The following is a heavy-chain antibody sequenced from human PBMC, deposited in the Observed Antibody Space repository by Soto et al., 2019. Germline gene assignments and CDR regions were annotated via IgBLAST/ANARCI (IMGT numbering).Heavy chain of an antibody. CDR3: TRPKAEPDYYYGMDV. V-gene: IGHV3-73*01. CDR2: IRSKANSYAP. J-gene: IGHJ6*02. Sequence: GGSLRLSCAASGFTFSGSAMHWVRQASGKGLEWVGRIRSKANSYAPAYAASVKGRFTISRDDSKNTAYLQMNSLKTEDTAVYYCTRPKAEPDYYYGMDVWGQGTTVTVSS. CDR1: GFTFSGSA. D-gene: IGHD1-1*01.